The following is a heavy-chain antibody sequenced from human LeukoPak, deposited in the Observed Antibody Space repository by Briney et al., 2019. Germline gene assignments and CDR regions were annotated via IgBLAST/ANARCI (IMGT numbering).Heavy chain of an antibody. V-gene: IGHV1-2*02. D-gene: IGHD5-12*01. Sequence: ASVKVSCKASGYTFTGYYMHWVRQAPGQGLEWMGWINPNSGGTNYAQKFQGRVTMTRDTSISTAYMELSRLRSDDTAVYYCATISGYGGNTIKPYFGYWGQGTLVTVSS. J-gene: IGHJ4*02. CDR3: ATISGYGGNTIKPYFGY. CDR1: GYTFTGYY. CDR2: INPNSGGT.